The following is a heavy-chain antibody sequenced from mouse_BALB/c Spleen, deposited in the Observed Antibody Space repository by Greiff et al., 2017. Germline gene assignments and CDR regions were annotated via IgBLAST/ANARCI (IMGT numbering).Heavy chain of an antibody. CDR2: ISYSGST. CDR3: AREGDRGYFDY. V-gene: IGHV3-2*02. J-gene: IGHJ2*01. CDR1: GYSITSDYA. Sequence: VQLQQSGPGLVKPSQSLSLTCTVTGYSITSDYAWNWIRQFPGNKLEWMGYISYSGSTSYNPSLKSRISITRDTSKNQFFLQLNSVTTEDTATYYCAREGDRGYFDYWGQGTTLTVSS. D-gene: IGHD2-14*01.